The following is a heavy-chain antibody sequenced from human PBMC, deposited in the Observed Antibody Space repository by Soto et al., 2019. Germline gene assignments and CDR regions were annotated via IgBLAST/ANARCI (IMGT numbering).Heavy chain of an antibody. CDR1: GFSLSTSGVG. J-gene: IGHJ4*02. CDR3: EHSPWTGTKAYFDY. CDR2: IYWDDDK. D-gene: IGHD1-1*01. Sequence: QITLEESGPTRVKPTQSLALTCTFSGFSLSTSGVGVGWVRQPPGKALEWLALIYWDDDKRYSPSLQSRLTITKATSKNQVVLILINMDPSDTATYYCEHSPWTGTKAYFDYWGQGTLVTVSS. V-gene: IGHV2-5*02.